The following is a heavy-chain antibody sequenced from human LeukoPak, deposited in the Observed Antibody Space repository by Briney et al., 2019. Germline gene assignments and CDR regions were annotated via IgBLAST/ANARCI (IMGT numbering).Heavy chain of an antibody. V-gene: IGHV6-1*01. Sequence: SQTLSLTCAISGGSVSSNSAAWNWVRQSPSRGLEWLGRTYYRSKWYNDYAVSVKSRITINPDTSKNQFSLQLNSVTPEDTAVYYCARELELPIIYYYYGMDVWGQGTTVTVSS. CDR3: ARELELPIIYYYYGMDV. D-gene: IGHD1-7*01. CDR2: TYYRSKWYN. CDR1: GGSVSSNSAA. J-gene: IGHJ6*02.